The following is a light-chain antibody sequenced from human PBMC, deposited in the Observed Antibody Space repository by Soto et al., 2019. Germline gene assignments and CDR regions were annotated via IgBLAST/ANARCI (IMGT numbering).Light chain of an antibody. Sequence: EIVMTQSPATLSVSPGEGATLSCRASQSVSSNLAWYQQKPGQAPRLLIFGASTRATGIPARFSGSGSGAEFSLTISALQSEDCAIDYCLQYSNWPLTFGGGTKVRIK. V-gene: IGKV3-15*01. J-gene: IGKJ4*01. CDR1: QSVSSN. CDR3: LQYSNWPLT. CDR2: GAS.